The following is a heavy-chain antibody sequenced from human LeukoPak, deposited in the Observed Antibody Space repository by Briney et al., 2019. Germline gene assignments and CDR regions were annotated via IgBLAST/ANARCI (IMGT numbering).Heavy chain of an antibody. D-gene: IGHD6-13*01. CDR1: GYSIRSYY. J-gene: IGHJ2*01. V-gene: IGHV4-59*01. Sequence: SETLSLTCTVSGYSIRSYYWSWVRQPPGKGLEWIGYIYYSGSTNYNPSLKSRVTISVDTSKNQFSLKLSSVTAADTAVYYCARVYYSNSYDYWYFDLWGRGTLVTVSS. CDR3: ARVYYSNSYDYWYFDL. CDR2: IYYSGST.